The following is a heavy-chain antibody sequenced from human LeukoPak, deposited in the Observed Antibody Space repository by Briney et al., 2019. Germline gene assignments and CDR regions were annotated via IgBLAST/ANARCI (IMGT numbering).Heavy chain of an antibody. J-gene: IGHJ5*02. CDR1: GGTFSSYA. V-gene: IGHV1-2*02. D-gene: IGHD2-15*01. CDR2: INPNSGGT. Sequence: ASVKVSCKASGGTFSSYAISWVRQAPGQGLEWMGWINPNSGGTNYAQKFQGRVTMTRDTSISTAYMELSRLRSDDTAVYYCARGQVVVAAMGNDWFDPWGQGTLVTVSS. CDR3: ARGQVVVAAMGNDWFDP.